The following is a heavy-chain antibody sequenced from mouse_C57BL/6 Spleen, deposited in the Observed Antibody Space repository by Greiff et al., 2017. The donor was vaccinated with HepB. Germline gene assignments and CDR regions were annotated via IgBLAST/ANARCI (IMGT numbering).Heavy chain of an antibody. J-gene: IGHJ3*01. CDR3: ASRNWFAY. Sequence: VQRVESGGGLVKPGGSLKLSCAASGFTFSSYAMSWVRQTPEKRLEWVATISDGGSYTYYPDNVKGRFTISRDNAKNNLYLQMSHLKSEDTAMYYCASRNWFAYWGQGTLVTVSA. CDR2: ISDGGSYT. V-gene: IGHV5-4*01. CDR1: GFTFSSYA.